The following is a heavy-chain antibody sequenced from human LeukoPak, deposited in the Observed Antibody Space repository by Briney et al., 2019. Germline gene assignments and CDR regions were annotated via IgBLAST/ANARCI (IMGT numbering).Heavy chain of an antibody. Sequence: SQTLSLTCTVSGGSISSGDYYWSWLRQPPGTGLEWIGYIYYSGSTYYNPSLKSRVTISVDTSKNQFSLKLSSVTAADTAVYYCATSSITMVRGDFNFDYWGQGTLVTVSS. J-gene: IGHJ4*02. D-gene: IGHD3-10*01. CDR2: IYYSGST. CDR3: ATSSITMVRGDFNFDY. V-gene: IGHV4-30-4*01. CDR1: GGSISSGDYY.